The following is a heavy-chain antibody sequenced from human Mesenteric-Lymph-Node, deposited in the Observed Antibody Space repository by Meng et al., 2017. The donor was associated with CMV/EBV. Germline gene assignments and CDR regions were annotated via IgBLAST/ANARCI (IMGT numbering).Heavy chain of an antibody. J-gene: IGHJ4*02. V-gene: IGHV1-69*10. CDR3: ARENSYDSSGYSFGY. CDR2: IIPILGIA. Sequence: SGGTFSSYAISWVRQATGQGLEWMGGIIPILGIANYAKKFQGRVTITADTSTSTVYMELSSLRSEDTAVYYCARENSYDSSGYSFGYWGQGTLVTVSS. D-gene: IGHD3-22*01. CDR1: GGTFSSYA.